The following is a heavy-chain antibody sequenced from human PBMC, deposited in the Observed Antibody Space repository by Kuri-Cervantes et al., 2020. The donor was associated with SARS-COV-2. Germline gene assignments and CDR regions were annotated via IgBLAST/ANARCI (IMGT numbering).Heavy chain of an antibody. CDR1: GLTFNEVW. D-gene: IGHD2-2*01. V-gene: IGHV3-15*01. Sequence: GESLKISCGASGLTFNEVWMSWVRQAPGKGLEWIGRIKGKSDGGTTDYATAAEGRFIISRDDPQNTVYLQMNSLRAEDTAVYYCARAPIYCSSTSCYGAYGMDVWGQGTTVTVSS. CDR2: IKGKSDGGTT. CDR3: ARAPIYCSSTSCYGAYGMDV. J-gene: IGHJ6*02.